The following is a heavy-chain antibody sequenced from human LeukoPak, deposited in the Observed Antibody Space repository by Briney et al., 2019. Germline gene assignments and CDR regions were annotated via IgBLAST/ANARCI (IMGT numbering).Heavy chain of an antibody. CDR2: IGGSGDKT. CDR1: GFTFNRNA. D-gene: IGHD6-19*01. CDR3: VRRGDASSGWGDHDF. J-gene: IGHJ4*02. V-gene: IGHV3-23*01. Sequence: GSLRLSCAASGFTFNRNAISWVRQAPGKGLEWVSTIGGSGDKTFYADSVKGRFTISRDNSKNMVHLQMNSLTGEDTALYYCVRRGDASSGWGDHDFWGQGALVTVST.